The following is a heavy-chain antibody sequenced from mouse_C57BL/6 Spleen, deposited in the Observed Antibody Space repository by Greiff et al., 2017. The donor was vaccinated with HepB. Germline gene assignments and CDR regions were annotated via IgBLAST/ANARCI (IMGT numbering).Heavy chain of an antibody. J-gene: IGHJ2*01. Sequence: VQLQQSGPELVKPGASVKISCKASGYAFSSSWMNWVKQRPGKGLEWIGRIYPGDGDTNYNGKFKGKATLTADKSCSTAYMQLSSLTSEDSAVYFCARVGLLTGYYFDYWGQGTTLTVSS. D-gene: IGHD4-1*01. CDR3: ARVGLLTGYYFDY. V-gene: IGHV1-82*01. CDR2: IYPGDGDT. CDR1: GYAFSSSW.